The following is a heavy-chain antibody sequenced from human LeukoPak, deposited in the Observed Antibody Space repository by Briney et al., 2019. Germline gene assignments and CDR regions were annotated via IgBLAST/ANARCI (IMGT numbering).Heavy chain of an antibody. CDR3: ARAGSGYSYGYS. V-gene: IGHV3-23*01. CDR2: ISGSGDGT. D-gene: IGHD5-18*01. Sequence: PGGSLRLSCAASGFIFTNYAMAWVRQGPGKRLEWVSGISGSGDGTDYADSVRGRFTISRDNSKNTVYLQMNSLRAEDTAVYYCARAGSGYSYGYSWGQGTLVTVSS. CDR1: GFIFTNYA. J-gene: IGHJ4*02.